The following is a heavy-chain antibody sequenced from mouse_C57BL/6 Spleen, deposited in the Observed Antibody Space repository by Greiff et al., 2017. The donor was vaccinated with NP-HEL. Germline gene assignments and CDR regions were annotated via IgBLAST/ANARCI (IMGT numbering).Heavy chain of an antibody. CDR3: ARSGTTVVANWYFDV. CDR2: INPNNGGT. Sequence: EVQLQQSGPELVKPGASVKIPCKASGYTFTDYNMDWVKQSNGKSLEWIGDINPNNGGTIYNQKFKGKATLTVDKSSSTAYMELRSLTSEDTAVYYCARSGTTVVANWYFDVWGTGTTVTVSS. J-gene: IGHJ1*03. V-gene: IGHV1-18*01. D-gene: IGHD1-1*01. CDR1: GYTFTDYN.